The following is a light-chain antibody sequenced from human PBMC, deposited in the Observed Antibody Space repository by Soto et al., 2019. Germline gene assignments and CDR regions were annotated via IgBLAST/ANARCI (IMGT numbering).Light chain of an antibody. CDR2: LGS. CDR1: QSLLHSNGYNC. J-gene: IGKJ1*01. V-gene: IGKV2-28*01. CDR3: MQVLQTPQT. Sequence: DIVMTQSPLSLPVTPGEPASISCRSSQSLLHSNGYNCLDWYLQKPGQSPQLLIYLGSSRASGVPDRFSGSGSGTDFTLKISRVEAEDVGVYYCMQVLQTPQTFGQGTKVEI.